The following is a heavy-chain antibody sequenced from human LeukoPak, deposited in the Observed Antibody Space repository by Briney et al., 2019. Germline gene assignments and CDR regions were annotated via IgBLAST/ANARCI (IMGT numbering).Heavy chain of an antibody. Sequence: SETLSLTCTVSGGSISSYYWSWIRQPPGTGLEWIGSVSHSGTTYYNPSLKSRVTISVDTSKNQFSLKLSSVTAADTAVYYCARGSGGYYDILTGYFRYYYYYYMDVWGKGTTVTVSS. D-gene: IGHD3-9*01. CDR3: ARGSGGYYDILTGYFRYYYYYYMDV. CDR2: VSHSGTT. CDR1: GGSISSYY. V-gene: IGHV4-59*01. J-gene: IGHJ6*03.